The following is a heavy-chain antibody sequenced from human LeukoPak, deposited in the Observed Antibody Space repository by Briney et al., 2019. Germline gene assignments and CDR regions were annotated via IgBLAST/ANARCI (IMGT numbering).Heavy chain of an antibody. Sequence: PGGSLTLSCEASGFTFGNFGMTWVRQAPGKGLQWVSGITGSTTWTYYAASVKGRFTVSRDNSQNTLHLQMNSLRADDTAVYYCARELVSSGNGYFDLWGRGPLVTLSS. CDR3: ARELVSSGNGYFDL. D-gene: IGHD3-10*02. V-gene: IGHV3-23*01. J-gene: IGHJ2*01. CDR1: GFTFGNFG. CDR2: ITGSTTWT.